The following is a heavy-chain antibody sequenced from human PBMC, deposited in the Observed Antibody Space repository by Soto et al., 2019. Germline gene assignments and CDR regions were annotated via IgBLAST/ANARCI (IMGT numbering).Heavy chain of an antibody. CDR3: ARLGYCSSTSCYPPYYFDY. CDR1: GGTFSSYA. V-gene: IGHV1-69*01. CDR2: IIPIFGTA. Sequence: QVQLVQSGAEVKKPGSLVKVSCKASGGTFSSYAISWVQQAPGQGLEWMGGIIPIFGTANYAQKFQGRVTITADESTSTAYMELSSLRSEDTAVYYCARLGYCSSTSCYPPYYFDYWGQGTLVTVSS. D-gene: IGHD2-2*01. J-gene: IGHJ4*02.